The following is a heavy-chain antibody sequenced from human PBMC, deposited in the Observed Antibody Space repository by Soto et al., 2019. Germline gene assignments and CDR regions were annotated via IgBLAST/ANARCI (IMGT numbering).Heavy chain of an antibody. J-gene: IGHJ6*02. CDR2: IYTSGST. Sequence: SETLSLTCTVSGGSIISYYWSWIRQPAGKGLEWIGRIYTSGSTNYNPSLKSRVTMSVDTSKNQFSLKLSSVTAADTAVYYCAKEGTIGDYYYYYGMDGWGQGTKVTVYS. D-gene: IGHD4-17*01. CDR1: GGSIISYY. V-gene: IGHV4-4*07. CDR3: AKEGTIGDYYYYYGMDG.